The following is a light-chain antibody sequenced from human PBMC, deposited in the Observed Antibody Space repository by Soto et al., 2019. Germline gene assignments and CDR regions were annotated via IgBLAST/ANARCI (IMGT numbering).Light chain of an antibody. CDR1: QSISSW. Sequence: DIQMTQSPSTLSASVGDRVTITCRASQSISSWLAWYQQKPGKAPKLLIYKASSLESGVPSRFSGSGSGTEFTLTISSLQPYDFATYYCQQYNSYRYTFGRGTKLEIK. CDR2: KAS. CDR3: QQYNSYRYT. V-gene: IGKV1-5*03. J-gene: IGKJ2*01.